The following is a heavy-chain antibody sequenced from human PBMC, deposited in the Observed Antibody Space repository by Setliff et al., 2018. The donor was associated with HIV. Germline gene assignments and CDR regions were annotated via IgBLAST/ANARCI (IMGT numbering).Heavy chain of an antibody. CDR2: IYYSGST. D-gene: IGHD3-9*01. V-gene: IGHV4-59*01. CDR3: ARESQQYYDILTGFNYYYGMDV. Sequence: SETLSLTCNVSGGSISGYYWSWVRQPPGKGLEWIGYIYYSGSTSYNPSLRSRVTISVDTSKNQVSLRLTSVTSADTALYYCARESQQYYDILTGFNYYYGMDVWGRGITVTVSS. J-gene: IGHJ6*02. CDR1: GGSISGYY.